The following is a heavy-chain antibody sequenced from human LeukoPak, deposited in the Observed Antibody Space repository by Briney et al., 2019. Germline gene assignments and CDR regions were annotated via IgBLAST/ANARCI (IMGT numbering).Heavy chain of an antibody. D-gene: IGHD2-21*02. CDR1: GFTFSNAW. J-gene: IGHJ3*02. CDR3: TTGGVAVVTTDAFDI. Sequence: PGGSLRLSCAASGFTFSNAWMSWVRQAPGKGLEWVGRIKSKTDGGTTDYAAPVKGRFTISRDDSKNTLYLQMNSLKTEDTAVYYCTTGGVAVVTTDAFDIWGQGTMVTVSS. CDR2: IKSKTDGGTT. V-gene: IGHV3-15*01.